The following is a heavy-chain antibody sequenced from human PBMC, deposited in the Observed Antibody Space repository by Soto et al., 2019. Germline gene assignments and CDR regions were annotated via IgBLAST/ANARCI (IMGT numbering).Heavy chain of an antibody. CDR1: GYTFTSYY. J-gene: IGHJ5*02. CDR3: ARDLGGIAVAVNWFDP. Sequence: QVQLVQSGAEVKKPGASVKVSCKASGYTFTSYYMHWVRQAPGQGLEWMGIINPSGGSTSYAQKFQGRVTMTRDTSTSTVYMELSSLRSEDTAVHYCARDLGGIAVAVNWFDPWGQGTLVTVSS. D-gene: IGHD6-19*01. CDR2: INPSGGST. V-gene: IGHV1-46*01.